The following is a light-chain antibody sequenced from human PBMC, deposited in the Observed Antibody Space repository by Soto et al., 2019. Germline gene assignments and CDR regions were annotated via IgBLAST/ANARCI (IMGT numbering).Light chain of an antibody. Sequence: QSVLTQPPSASGTPGQRVTISCSGSSSNIGSNYVYWYQQFPGTAPKLLIYRNTQRPSGVPDRFSGSKSGTSASLAISGLRSEDEADYYCAAWDDSLSGPVLGGGTKLTVL. V-gene: IGLV1-47*01. CDR1: SSNIGSNY. J-gene: IGLJ2*01. CDR2: RNT. CDR3: AAWDDSLSGPV.